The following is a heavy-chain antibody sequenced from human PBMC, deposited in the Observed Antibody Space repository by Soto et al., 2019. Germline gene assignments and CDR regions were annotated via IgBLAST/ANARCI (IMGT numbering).Heavy chain of an antibody. CDR3: ARGRGRITIFGVVTYFDY. CDR2: INHSGST. V-gene: IGHV4-34*01. D-gene: IGHD3-3*01. CDR1: GGSFSGYY. Sequence: PSETLSLTCGVYGGSFSGYYWSWIRQPPGKGLEWIGEINHSGSTNYNPSLKSRVTISVDTSKNQFSLKLSSVTAADTAVYYCARGRGRITIFGVVTYFDYWGQGTLVTVYS. J-gene: IGHJ4*02.